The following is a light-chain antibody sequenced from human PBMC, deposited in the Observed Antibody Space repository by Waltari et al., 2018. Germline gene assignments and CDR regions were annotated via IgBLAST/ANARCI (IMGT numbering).Light chain of an antibody. Sequence: QSVLTQSPSASGTPGQRVTISCSGSSSNIGRNIVNWYQQFPGTAPKLLIFNDNQRPSGVPDRFSCSKSGPSASLAISGLQSEDEAHYYCSGWDDSLNGWVFGGGTKLTVL. CDR3: SGWDDSLNGWV. J-gene: IGLJ3*02. CDR1: SSNIGRNI. CDR2: NDN. V-gene: IGLV1-44*01.